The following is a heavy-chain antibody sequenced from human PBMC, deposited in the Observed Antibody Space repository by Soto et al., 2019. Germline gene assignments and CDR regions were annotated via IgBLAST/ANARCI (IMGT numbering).Heavy chain of an antibody. CDR2: ISAYNGDT. CDR3: ARAGDPPYSGMDV. D-gene: IGHD7-27*01. Sequence: QVQLVQSGAEVRQPGASVQVSCKASGYTFTSYGISWVRQAPGQGLEWMGWISAYNGDTNYVQKLQGRVTMTTDTSTSTAYMELRRLRSDDTAVYYCARAGDPPYSGMDVWGQGTTVTVSS. J-gene: IGHJ6*02. CDR1: GYTFTSYG. V-gene: IGHV1-18*01.